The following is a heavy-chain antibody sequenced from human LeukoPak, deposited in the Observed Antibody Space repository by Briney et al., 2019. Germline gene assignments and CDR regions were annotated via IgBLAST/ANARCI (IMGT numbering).Heavy chain of an antibody. CDR1: GFTFSSYE. V-gene: IGHV3-48*03. CDR3: AAVIRWLGNDY. Sequence: PGGSLRLSCAASGFTFSSYEMNWVRQAPGKGLEWVSYISSSGSTIYYADSVKGRFTSSRDNAKNSLYLQMNSLRAEDTAVYSCAAVIRWLGNDYWGQGTLVTVSS. CDR2: ISSSGSTI. J-gene: IGHJ4*02. D-gene: IGHD5-24*01.